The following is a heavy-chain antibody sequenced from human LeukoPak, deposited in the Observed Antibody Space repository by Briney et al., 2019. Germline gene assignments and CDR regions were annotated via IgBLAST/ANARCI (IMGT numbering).Heavy chain of an antibody. CDR2: ISSSSSYI. Sequence: GGSLRLSCAASGFTFSSYSMNWVRQAPGKGLEWVSSISSSSSYIYYTDSVKGRFTISRDNAKNSLYLQMNSLRAEDTAVYYCARALMIVVVNDAFDTWGQGTMVTVSS. J-gene: IGHJ3*02. D-gene: IGHD3-22*01. CDR1: GFTFSSYS. V-gene: IGHV3-21*01. CDR3: ARALMIVVVNDAFDT.